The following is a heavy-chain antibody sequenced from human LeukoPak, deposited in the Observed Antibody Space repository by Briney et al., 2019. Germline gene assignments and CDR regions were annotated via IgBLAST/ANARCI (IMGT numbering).Heavy chain of an antibody. D-gene: IGHD3-3*01. V-gene: IGHV3-23*01. CDR1: GFTFSSYA. CDR2: ISGTGGTT. Sequence: PGGSLRLSCAASGFTFSSYAMSWVRQAPGKGLEWVSGISGTGGTTYYAGSVKGRFTIFRDNSKNTLYLQMNSLRAEDTAVYYCGKDRGFGAPYYFDYWGQGTLVTVSS. CDR3: GKDRGFGAPYYFDY. J-gene: IGHJ4*02.